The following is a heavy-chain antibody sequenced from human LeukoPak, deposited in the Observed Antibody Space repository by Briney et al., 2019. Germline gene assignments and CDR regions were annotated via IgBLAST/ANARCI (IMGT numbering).Heavy chain of an antibody. CDR1: GGSISSYY. CDR2: IYTSGSP. CDR3: ARLDDYYYYMDV. J-gene: IGHJ6*03. Sequence: SETLSLTCTGSGGSISSYYWSWIRQPPGKGLEWIGYIYTSGSPNYNPSLKSRGTISVDTSKNQFSLELSSVTAADTAVYYCARLDDYYYYMDVWGKGTTVTVSS. V-gene: IGHV4-4*09.